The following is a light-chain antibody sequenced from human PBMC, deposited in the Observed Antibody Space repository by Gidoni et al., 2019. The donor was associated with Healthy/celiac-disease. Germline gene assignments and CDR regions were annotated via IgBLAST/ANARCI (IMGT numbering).Light chain of an antibody. V-gene: IGLV2-23*01. CDR3: FSYASTTTLV. CDR1: SSDVGIYNL. Sequence: QPALTQPASVSGSPGQSITISCTGTSSDVGIYNLVSWYQQHPGKTPKLMIYEGSKRPSGVSNRFSGSKSGNTASLTIFGLQAEDEAHYYCFSYASTTTLVFGGGTKLTVL. J-gene: IGLJ2*01. CDR2: EGS.